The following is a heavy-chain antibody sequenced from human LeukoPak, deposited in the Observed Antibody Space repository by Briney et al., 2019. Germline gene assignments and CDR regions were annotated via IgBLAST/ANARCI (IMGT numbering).Heavy chain of an antibody. CDR3: AREVGHGDYGGYFDL. V-gene: IGHV4-30-4*08. J-gene: IGHJ2*01. D-gene: IGHD4-17*01. CDR2: IYYSGST. Sequence: SETLSLTCTVSGGSISSGTYYWGWIRQSPGKMGLEWIGYIYYSGSTYYNPSLKSRVTISVDTSKNQFSLKLSSVTAADTAVYYCAREVGHGDYGGYFDLWGRGTLVTVSS. CDR1: GGSISSGTYY.